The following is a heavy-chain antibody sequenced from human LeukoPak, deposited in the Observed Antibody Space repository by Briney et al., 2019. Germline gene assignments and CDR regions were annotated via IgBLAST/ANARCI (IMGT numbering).Heavy chain of an antibody. CDR1: GVTLSTYA. CDR2: ISSSGSGDNT. V-gene: IGHV3-23*01. Sequence: GGSLRLSCAASGVTLSTYAMSWARQAPGKGLEWVSGISSSGSGDNTYYADSVKGRLTISREISKNTLYLEMNSLRAEDTAVYYCARDGGSGLDYWGQGTLVIVSS. J-gene: IGHJ4*02. D-gene: IGHD1-26*01. CDR3: ARDGGSGLDY.